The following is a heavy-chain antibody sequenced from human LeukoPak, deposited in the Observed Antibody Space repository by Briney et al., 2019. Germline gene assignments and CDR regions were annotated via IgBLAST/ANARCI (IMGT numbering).Heavy chain of an antibody. J-gene: IGHJ3*02. CDR2: IYSGGSI. V-gene: IGHV3-53*01. CDR1: GFTFRSCD. CDR3: ARALNGFDI. Sequence: GGSLRLSCAASGFTFRSCDMTWVRQAPGKGLEWVSVIYSGGSIYYADSVKGRFTISRDNSRNTLYLQMNSLRAEDTAVHYCARALNGFDIWGPGTLVTVSS.